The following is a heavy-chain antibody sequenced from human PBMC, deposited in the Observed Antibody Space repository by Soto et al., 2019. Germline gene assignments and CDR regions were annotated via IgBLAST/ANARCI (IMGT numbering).Heavy chain of an antibody. J-gene: IGHJ6*03. V-gene: IGHV4-31*03. D-gene: IGHD1-26*01. Sequence: QVQLQESGPGLVKPSQTLSLTCIVSGDSISRGGYFWTWIRQHPGKGLEWIGYIYDSGSAFYNPSLKSRVTMSVDTSKNQFSLNLRSVTAADTAVFYCARGILRPYHYMDVWGKGTAVAVSS. CDR3: ARGILRPYHYMDV. CDR2: IYDSGSA. CDR1: GDSISRGGYF.